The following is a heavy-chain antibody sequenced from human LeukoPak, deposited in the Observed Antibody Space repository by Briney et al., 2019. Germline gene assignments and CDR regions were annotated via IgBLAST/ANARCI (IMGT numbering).Heavy chain of an antibody. CDR2: IYYSGST. CDR1: GGSISSGGYY. Sequence: SETLSLTCTVSGGSISSGGYYWSWIRQHPGKGLEWIGYIYYSGSTYYSPSLKSRVTISVDTSKNQFSLKLSSVTAADTAVHYCARGEQILNHFDYWGQGTLVTVSS. V-gene: IGHV4-31*03. CDR3: ARGEQILNHFDY. D-gene: IGHD1-26*01. J-gene: IGHJ4*02.